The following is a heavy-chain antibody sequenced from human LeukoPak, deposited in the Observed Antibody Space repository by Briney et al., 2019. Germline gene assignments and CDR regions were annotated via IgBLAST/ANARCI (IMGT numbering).Heavy chain of an antibody. D-gene: IGHD6-13*01. CDR1: GYTFTGYY. J-gene: IGHJ6*03. CDR3: ASGISDEIAAAGGWYYYYMDV. Sequence: ASVKVSCKASGYTFTGYYMHWVRQAPGQGLEWMGWINPNSGGTNYAQKFQGRVTMTRDTSISTAYMELSRLRSDDTVVYYCASGISDEIAAAGGWYYYYMDVWGKGTTVTVSS. V-gene: IGHV1-2*02. CDR2: INPNSGGT.